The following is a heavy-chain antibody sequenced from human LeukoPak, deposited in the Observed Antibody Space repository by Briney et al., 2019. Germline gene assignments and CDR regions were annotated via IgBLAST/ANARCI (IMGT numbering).Heavy chain of an antibody. D-gene: IGHD3-10*01. Sequence: GASVNVSCKASGYTFTIYAMHWVRQAPGQRLEWMGWINAGNGNTKYSQKFQGRVTITRDTSASTAYMELSSLRSEDTAVYYCARDQGLWFGELLGGLDWFDPWGQGTLVTVSS. J-gene: IGHJ5*02. CDR3: ARDQGLWFGELLGGLDWFDP. CDR1: GYTFTIYA. CDR2: INAGNGNT. V-gene: IGHV1-3*01.